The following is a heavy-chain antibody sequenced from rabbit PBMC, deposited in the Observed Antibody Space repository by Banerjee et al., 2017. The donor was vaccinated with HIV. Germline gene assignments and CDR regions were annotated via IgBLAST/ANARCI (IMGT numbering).Heavy chain of an antibody. CDR2: FSGDGTR. J-gene: IGHJ4*01. D-gene: IGHD1-1*01. V-gene: IGHV1S40*01. Sequence: QSLEESGGDLVKPGASLTLTCTASGFSFSKNYYMCWVRQAPGKGLEWIACFSGDGTRWYASWAKGRFTISKTSSTTVTLQMTSLTVADTATYFCARDDHGSGWYFNLWGQGTLVTVS. CDR1: GFSFSKNYY. CDR3: ARDDHGSGWYFNL.